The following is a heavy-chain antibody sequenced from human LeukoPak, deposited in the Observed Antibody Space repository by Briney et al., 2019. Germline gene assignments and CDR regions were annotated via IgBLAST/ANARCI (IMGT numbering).Heavy chain of an antibody. CDR3: ARQSLGYVDY. V-gene: IGHV6-1*01. CDR2: TYYRSKCSN. Sequence: SQTLSLTFAISGDSVSNKDAAWNWLRQSPSRGLEWLGRTYYRSKCSNDYAVSVKSRITINPDTSKNQFSLQLRSVTPDDTAVYYCARQSLGYVDYWGQGSRVTVSS. CDR1: GDSVSNKDAA. D-gene: IGHD2-15*01. J-gene: IGHJ4*02.